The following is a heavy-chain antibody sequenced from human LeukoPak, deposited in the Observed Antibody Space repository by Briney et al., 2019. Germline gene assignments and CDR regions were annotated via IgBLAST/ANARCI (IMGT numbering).Heavy chain of an antibody. Sequence: GGSLRLSCAASGFTFSSYSMNWVRQAPGKGLEWVSYISSSSSTIYYADSVKGRFIISRDNAKNSLYLQMNSLRAEDTAVYYCARGVVGYYYGSGSSSLGYYYGMDVWGQGTTVTVSS. V-gene: IGHV3-48*01. CDR3: ARGVVGYYYGSGSSSLGYYYGMDV. D-gene: IGHD3-10*01. CDR1: GFTFSSYS. CDR2: ISSSSSTI. J-gene: IGHJ6*02.